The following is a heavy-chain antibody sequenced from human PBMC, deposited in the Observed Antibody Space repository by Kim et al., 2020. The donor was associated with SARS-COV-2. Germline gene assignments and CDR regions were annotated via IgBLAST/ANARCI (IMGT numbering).Heavy chain of an antibody. Sequence: GGSLRHSCAASGFTFSSYWMHWVRQAPGKGLVWVSRINSDGSSTSYADSVKGRFTISRDNAKNTLYLQMNSLRAEDTAVYYCARGGYSSGWSSPTFFSGMDVWGQGTTVTVSS. CDR2: INSDGSST. J-gene: IGHJ6*02. D-gene: IGHD6-19*01. CDR3: ARGGYSSGWSSPTFFSGMDV. V-gene: IGHV3-74*01. CDR1: GFTFSSYW.